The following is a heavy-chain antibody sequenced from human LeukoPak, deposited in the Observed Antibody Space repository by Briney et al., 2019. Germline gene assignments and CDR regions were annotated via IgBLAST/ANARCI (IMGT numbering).Heavy chain of an antibody. CDR1: GGSIRTYQ. CDR3: TRVDHRFYGSGYDS. D-gene: IGHD3-10*01. J-gene: IGHJ5*01. Sequence: SETLSLTCTVSGGSIRTYQWTWIRQPPGKGLEWIGYTPYSGNTLYNVALKSRVTISLDTSKSQLSLILTSVTAAATAVYYCTRVDHRFYGSGYDSWGQGKLVIVSS. CDR2: TPYSGNT. V-gene: IGHV4-59*01.